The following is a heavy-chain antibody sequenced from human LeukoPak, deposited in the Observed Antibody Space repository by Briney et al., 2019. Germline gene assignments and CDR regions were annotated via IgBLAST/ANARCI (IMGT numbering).Heavy chain of an antibody. CDR2: ISAYNGNT. J-gene: IGHJ3*02. CDR1: GYTFTSYG. D-gene: IGHD3-10*01. CDR3: ARDLSPRFGPDAFDI. Sequence: RASVKVSCKASGYTFTSYGISWVRQAPGQGLEWMGWISAYNGNTNYAQKLQGRVTMTTDTSTSTAYMELRSLRSDDTAVYSCARDLSPRFGPDAFDIWGQGTMVTVSS. V-gene: IGHV1-18*01.